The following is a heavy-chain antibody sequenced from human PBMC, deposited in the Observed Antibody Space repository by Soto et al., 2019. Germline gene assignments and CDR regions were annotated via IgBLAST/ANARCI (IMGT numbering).Heavy chain of an antibody. CDR2: IYSNGDT. CDR1: GFSVGSNY. V-gene: IGHV3-53*02. J-gene: IGHJ4*02. D-gene: IGHD2-8*01. Sequence: EVQLVETGGGLIQPGGSLRLSCAASGFSVGSNYMTWVRQSPGKGLEWVSLIYSNGDTDYADSVNGRFSISRDNFKNTLYLQMNNLRAEDTAVYHCARKSDSSPVPEADGVWGRGTLVGVSS. CDR3: ARKSDSSPVPEADGV.